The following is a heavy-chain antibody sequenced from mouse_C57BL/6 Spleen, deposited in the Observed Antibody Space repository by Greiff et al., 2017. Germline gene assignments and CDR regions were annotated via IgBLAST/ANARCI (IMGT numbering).Heavy chain of an antibody. V-gene: IGHV1-15*01. CDR3: TRPLITTVVAPFAY. J-gene: IGHJ3*01. CDR2: IDPETGGT. Sequence: VQLQQSGAELVRPGASVTLSCKASGYTFTDYEMHWVKQTPVHGLEWIGAIDPETGGTAYNQKFKGKAILTADKSSSTAYMELRSLTSEDSAVYYCTRPLITTVVAPFAYWGQGTLVTVSA. D-gene: IGHD1-1*01. CDR1: GYTFTDYE.